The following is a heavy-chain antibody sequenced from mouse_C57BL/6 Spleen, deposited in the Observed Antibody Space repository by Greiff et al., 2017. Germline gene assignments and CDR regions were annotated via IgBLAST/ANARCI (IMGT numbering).Heavy chain of an antibody. CDR2: IDPSDSYT. Sequence: VQLQQPGAELVKPGASVKLSCKASGYTFTSYWMQWVKQRPGQGLEWIGEIDPSDSYTNYNQKFKGKATLTVDTSSSTAYMQLSSLTSEDSAVYYWASYAWFAYWGQGTLVTVSA. D-gene: IGHD1-1*02. CDR1: GYTFTSYW. V-gene: IGHV1-50*01. CDR3: ASYAWFAY. J-gene: IGHJ3*01.